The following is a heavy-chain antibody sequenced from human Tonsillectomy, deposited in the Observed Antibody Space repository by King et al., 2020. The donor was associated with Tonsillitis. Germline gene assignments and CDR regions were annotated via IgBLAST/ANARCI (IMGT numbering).Heavy chain of an antibody. V-gene: IGHV4-59*01. CDR3: ARASPDFWSGYYIDY. Sequence: HVQLQESGPGLVKPSETLSLTCTVSGGSISSYYWSWIRQPPGKGLEWIGYIYYSGSTNYNPSLKSRVTISVDTSKNQFSLKLSSVTAADTAVYYCARASPDFWSGYYIDYWGQGTLVTVSS. CDR2: IYYSGST. CDR1: GGSISSYY. J-gene: IGHJ4*02. D-gene: IGHD3-3*01.